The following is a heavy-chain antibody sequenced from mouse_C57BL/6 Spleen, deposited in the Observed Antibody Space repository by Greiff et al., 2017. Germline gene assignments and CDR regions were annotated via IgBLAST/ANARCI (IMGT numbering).Heavy chain of an antibody. CDR2: IYPGDGDT. CDR1: GYAFSSSW. CDR3: DRGGNWAFAY. D-gene: IGHD4-1*01. Sequence: VQLQQSGPELVKPGASVKISCKASGYAFSSSWMNWVKQRPGKGLEWIGRIYPGDGDTNYNGKFKGKATLTADKSSSTAYMQLSSLASEDSAVYFCDRGGNWAFAYWGQGTLVTVSA. J-gene: IGHJ3*01. V-gene: IGHV1-82*01.